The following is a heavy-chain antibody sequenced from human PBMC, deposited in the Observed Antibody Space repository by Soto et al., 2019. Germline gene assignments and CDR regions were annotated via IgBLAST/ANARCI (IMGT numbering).Heavy chain of an antibody. V-gene: IGHV4-34*01. J-gene: IGHJ4*01. Sequence: SETLSLTCAVYGGSFGGYYWSWIGQPPGKGLEWIGEINHSGSTNCNPSLKRRVTISVDTSKNQFSLKLSSVTAADTAVYYCARGWPTGTSFTFGYWGHGTLVTVYS. D-gene: IGHD1-1*01. CDR2: INHSGST. CDR3: ARGWPTGTSFTFGY. CDR1: GGSFGGYY.